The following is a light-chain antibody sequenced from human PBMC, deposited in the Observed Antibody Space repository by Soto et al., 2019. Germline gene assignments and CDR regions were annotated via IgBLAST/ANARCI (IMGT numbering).Light chain of an antibody. CDR2: DAS. CDR3: QHYKTCPLS. J-gene: IGKJ4*01. V-gene: IGKV3-15*01. CDR1: QSIGST. Sequence: IVMTQSPATLSVSPGESATLSCRASQSIGSTLACYQQKPGQTPRLLIYDASTRATGIPARFSGIVSGTEFTLIISSLQSEDFAVYYCQHYKTCPLSFGGGTTVE.